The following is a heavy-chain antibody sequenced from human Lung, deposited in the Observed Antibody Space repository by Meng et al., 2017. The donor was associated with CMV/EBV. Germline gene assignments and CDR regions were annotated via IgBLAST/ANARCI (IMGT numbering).Heavy chain of an antibody. CDR2: IIPILGIA. CDR1: GGTFSSYA. Sequence: SVKVSCKASGGTFSSYAISWVRQAPGQGLEWMGGIIPILGIANYAQKFQGRVTITADKSTSTAYMELSSLRSEDTAVYYCARGGPSGVVITHSDDHYFDHWGQGTXVTVSS. D-gene: IGHD3-3*01. V-gene: IGHV1-69*10. J-gene: IGHJ4*02. CDR3: ARGGPSGVVITHSDDHYFDH.